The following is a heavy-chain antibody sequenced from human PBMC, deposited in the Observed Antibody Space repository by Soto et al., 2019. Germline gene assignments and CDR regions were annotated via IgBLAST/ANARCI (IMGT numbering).Heavy chain of an antibody. Sequence: SGPTLVNPTQTLTLTCTFSGFSLSISGMCVSWIRQPPGKAPEWLALIDWHNDKRYSPSLKSRLTITKDTSRNQVVLTVTNLDPVDTATYYCVRASGGGNSAYFDYWGQGTLVTVSS. J-gene: IGHJ4*02. CDR1: GFSLSISGMC. CDR2: IDWHNDK. CDR3: VRASGGGNSAYFDY. D-gene: IGHD2-21*02. V-gene: IGHV2-5*08.